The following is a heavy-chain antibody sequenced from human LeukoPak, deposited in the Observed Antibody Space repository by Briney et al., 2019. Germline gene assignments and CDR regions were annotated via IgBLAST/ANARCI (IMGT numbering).Heavy chain of an antibody. J-gene: IGHJ4*02. CDR1: GGSISSYY. CDR2: ISDIGSI. D-gene: IGHD6-19*01. V-gene: IGHV4-59*01. CDR3: AKGGGWWDY. Sequence: SETLSLTCTVSGGSISSYYWSWIRQPPGKGLEWIAHISDIGSINYNPSLKSRVTISVDTSKNQFSLKPSSVTAADTAVYFCAKGGGWWDYWGQGTLVTVSS.